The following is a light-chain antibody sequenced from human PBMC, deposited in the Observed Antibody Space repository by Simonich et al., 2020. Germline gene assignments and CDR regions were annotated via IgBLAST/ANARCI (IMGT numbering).Light chain of an antibody. CDR2: DVS. Sequence: QSALTQPASVSGSPGQSLTISCTGTSSYVGGYNYVSWYQQNPGKAPKLLIYDVSNRPSGVSNRLAGSKSGNTASLTISGLQAEDEADYYCSSYTSSSPVVFGGGTKLTVL. CDR1: SSYVGGYNY. V-gene: IGLV2-14*03. J-gene: IGLJ2*01. CDR3: SSYTSSSPVV.